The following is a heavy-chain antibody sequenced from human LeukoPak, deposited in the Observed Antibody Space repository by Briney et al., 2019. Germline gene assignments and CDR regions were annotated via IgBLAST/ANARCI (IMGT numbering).Heavy chain of an antibody. CDR2: IYPGDSDT. CDR3: ATTSQHCTGGSCYFDGFDI. Sequence: GESLKISCKGSGYRFTSYWIGWVCQMPGKGLEWMGIIYPGDSDTRYSPSFHGQVTISADKSISTAYLQWSSLKASDTAMYYCATTSQHCTGGSCYFDGFDIWGQGTMVTVSS. V-gene: IGHV5-51*01. D-gene: IGHD2-15*01. J-gene: IGHJ3*02. CDR1: GYRFTSYW.